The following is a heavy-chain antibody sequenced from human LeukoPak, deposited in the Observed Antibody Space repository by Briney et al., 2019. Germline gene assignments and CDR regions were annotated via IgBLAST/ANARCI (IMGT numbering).Heavy chain of an antibody. CDR2: ISYDGSNK. D-gene: IGHD1-7*01. CDR3: AREGGTGTTAYYYYGMDV. V-gene: IGHV3-30-3*01. CDR1: GFTFSSYA. J-gene: IGHJ6*02. Sequence: GGSLRLSCAASGFTFSSYAMHWVRQAPGKGLEWVAVISYDGSNKYYADSVKGRFTISRDNPKNTLYLQMNSLRAEDTAVYYCAREGGTGTTAYYYYGMDVWGQGTTVTVSS.